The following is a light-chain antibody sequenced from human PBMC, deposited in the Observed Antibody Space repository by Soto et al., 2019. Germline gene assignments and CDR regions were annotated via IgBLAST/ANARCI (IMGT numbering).Light chain of an antibody. Sequence: QSALTQPPSASGTPGQRVTISCSGSSSNIGSNTVNWYQQLPGTAPKLLIYSNNQRPSGVPDRFSGSKSGTSASLAISGLQSEDEADYYCAAWDVSLNGVVFGGGTKVNVL. V-gene: IGLV1-44*01. J-gene: IGLJ2*01. CDR1: SSNIGSNT. CDR2: SNN. CDR3: AAWDVSLNGVV.